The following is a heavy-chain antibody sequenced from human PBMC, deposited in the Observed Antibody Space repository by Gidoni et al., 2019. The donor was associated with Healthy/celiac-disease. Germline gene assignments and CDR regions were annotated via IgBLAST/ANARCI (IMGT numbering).Heavy chain of an antibody. V-gene: IGHV3-43*01. CDR1: GFTFDDYA. Sequence: EVQLVASGGVVVQPGGSLRLSCAASGFTFDDYALHWVRQAPGKGLEWVSLISWDGGSTYYADSVKGRFTISRDNSKNSLYLQMKSLRSEDTALYYCVKDTSTGAFDSWGQGTLVTVSS. CDR3: VKDTSTGAFDS. J-gene: IGHJ4*02. D-gene: IGHD1-26*01. CDR2: ISWDGGST.